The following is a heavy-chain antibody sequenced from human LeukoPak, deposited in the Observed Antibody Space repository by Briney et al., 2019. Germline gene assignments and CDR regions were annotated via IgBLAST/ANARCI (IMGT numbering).Heavy chain of an antibody. CDR1: GGSISSYY. D-gene: IGHD1-26*01. CDR3: ARDLAYSGSYYSGFDP. V-gene: IGHV4-59*01. J-gene: IGHJ5*02. Sequence: SETLSLTCTVSGGSISSYYWSWIRQPPGKGLEWIGYIYYSGSTNYNPSLKSRVTISVDTSKNQFFLKLSSVTAADTAVYYCARDLAYSGSYYSGFDPWGQGTLVTVSS. CDR2: IYYSGST.